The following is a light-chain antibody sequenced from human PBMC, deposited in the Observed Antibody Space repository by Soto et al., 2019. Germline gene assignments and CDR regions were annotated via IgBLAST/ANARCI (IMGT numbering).Light chain of an antibody. CDR2: DVS. CDR3: TSFTTSGTHF. J-gene: IGLJ1*01. CDR1: SNDVGGYNI. V-gene: IGLV2-14*01. Sequence: QSALTQPASVSGSPGQSSTLSCTGTSNDVGGYNIVSWYQQRPGKAPKLMIYDVSYRPSGVSNRFSGSKSGNTASLTISGLQAEDEGDYYCTSFTTSGTHFFGPGTKVTVL.